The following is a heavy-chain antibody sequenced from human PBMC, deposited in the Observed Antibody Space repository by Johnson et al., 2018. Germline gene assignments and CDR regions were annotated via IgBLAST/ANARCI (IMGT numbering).Heavy chain of an antibody. CDR3: ARVRSSSSVIYYYYYMDV. J-gene: IGHJ6*03. CDR2: ISSSSSTI. CDR1: GFTFSSYS. V-gene: IGHV3-48*01. D-gene: IGHD6-6*01. Sequence: VQLVESGGGLVQPGGSLRLSCAASGFTFSSYSMNWVRQAPGKGLEWVSYISSSSSTIYYADPVKGRFTISRDNAKNSLYLQMNSLRGEDTAVYYCARVRSSSSVIYYYYYMDVWGKGTTVTVSS.